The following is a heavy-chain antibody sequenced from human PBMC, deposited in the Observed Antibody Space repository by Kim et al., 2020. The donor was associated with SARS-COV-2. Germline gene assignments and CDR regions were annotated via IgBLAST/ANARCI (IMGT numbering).Heavy chain of an antibody. CDR3: TRDRIAYCGGDCYSLMYYFDY. CDR2: IRSKAYGGTT. D-gene: IGHD2-21*02. V-gene: IGHV3-49*03. CDR1: GFTFGDYA. J-gene: IGHJ4*02. Sequence: GGSLRLSCTASGFTFGDYAMSWFRQAPGKGLEWVGFIRSKAYGGTTEYAASVKGRFTISRDDSKSIAYLQMNSLKTEDTAVYYCTRDRIAYCGGDCYSLMYYFDYWGQGTLVTVSS.